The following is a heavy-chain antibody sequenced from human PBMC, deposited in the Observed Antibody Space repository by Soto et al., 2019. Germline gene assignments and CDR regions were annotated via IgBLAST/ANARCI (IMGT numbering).Heavy chain of an antibody. D-gene: IGHD2-15*01. CDR2: INPNSGGT. V-gene: IGHV1-2*04. Sequence: QVQLVQSGAEVKKPGASVKVSCKASGYTFTGYYMHWVRQAPGQGLEWMGWINPNSGGTNYAQKFQGWVTMTRDTSISTAYMELSRLRSDDTAVYYCARGDCSGGRCYPYYYDGMDVWGQGTTVTVSS. CDR1: GYTFTGYY. CDR3: ARGDCSGGRCYPYYYDGMDV. J-gene: IGHJ6*02.